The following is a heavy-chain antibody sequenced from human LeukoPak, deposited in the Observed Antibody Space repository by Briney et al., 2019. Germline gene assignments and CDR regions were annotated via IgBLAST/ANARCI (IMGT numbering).Heavy chain of an antibody. V-gene: IGHV4-34*01. CDR1: GGSFSGYY. CDR2: INHSGST. D-gene: IGHD6-13*01. CDR3: ARGHRFSSSWTNHYYYYGMDV. J-gene: IGHJ6*02. Sequence: PSETLSLTCAVYGGSFSGYYWSWIRQPPGKGLEWIGEINHSGSTNYNPSLKSRVTISVDTSKNQFSLKLSSVTAADTAVYYCARGHRFSSSWTNHYYYYGMDVWGQGTTVTVSS.